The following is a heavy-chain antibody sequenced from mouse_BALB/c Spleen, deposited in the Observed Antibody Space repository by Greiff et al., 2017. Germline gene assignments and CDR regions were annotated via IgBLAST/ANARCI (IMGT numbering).Heavy chain of an antibody. CDR1: GFSLTSYG. V-gene: IGHV2-9*02. CDR3: ARDGGLRLYYAMDY. J-gene: IGHJ4*01. CDR2: IWAGGST. D-gene: IGHD1-1*01. Sequence: VKLVESGPGLVAPSQSLSITCTVSGFSLTSYGVHWVRQPPGKGLEWLGVIWAGGSTDYNSALMSRLSISNDNSKSQVFLKMNSLQTDDTAMYYCARDGGLRLYYAMDYWGQGTSVTVSS.